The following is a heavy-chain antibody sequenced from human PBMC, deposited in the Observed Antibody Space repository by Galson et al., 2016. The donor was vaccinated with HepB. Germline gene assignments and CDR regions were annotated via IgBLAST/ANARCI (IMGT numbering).Heavy chain of an antibody. Sequence: SLRLSCAASGFIFSSYVMTWIRQPPGRGLEWVSSISYSGDSAYYVDSVKGRFTISRDNSKNTMYLQMISLRAEDTAIYYCAKEEADIGDAFDIWGQGTMVTVSS. CDR1: GFIFSSYV. D-gene: IGHD5-12*01. V-gene: IGHV3-23*01. CDR3: AKEEADIGDAFDI. CDR2: ISYSGDSA. J-gene: IGHJ3*02.